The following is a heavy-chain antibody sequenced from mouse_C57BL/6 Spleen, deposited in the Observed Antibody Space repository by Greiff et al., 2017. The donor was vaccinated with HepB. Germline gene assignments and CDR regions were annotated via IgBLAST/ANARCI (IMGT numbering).Heavy chain of an antibody. CDR1: GFTFSDYG. CDR3: ARKGYSNYAYYAMDY. Sequence: EVQGVESGGGLVKPGGSLKLSCAASGFTFSDYGMHWVRQAPEKGLEWVAYISSGSSTIYYADTVKGRFTISRDNAKNTLFLQMTSLKSEDTAMYYCARKGYSNYAYYAMDYWGQGTSVTVSS. J-gene: IGHJ4*01. CDR2: ISSGSSTI. D-gene: IGHD2-5*01. V-gene: IGHV5-17*01.